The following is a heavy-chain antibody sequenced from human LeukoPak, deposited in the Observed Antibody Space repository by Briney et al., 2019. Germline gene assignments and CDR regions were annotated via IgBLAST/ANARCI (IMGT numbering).Heavy chain of an antibody. CDR3: ARDLRESKGRLDYFDY. D-gene: IGHD6-25*01. J-gene: IGHJ4*02. CDR2: ISSSSSYI. Sequence: PGGSLRLSCAASGFTFSSYSMNWVRQAPGKGLEWVSSISSSSSYIYYADSVKGRFTISRDNAKNSLYLQMNSLRAEDTAVYYCARDLRESKGRLDYFDYWGQGTLVTVSS. CDR1: GFTFSSYS. V-gene: IGHV3-21*01.